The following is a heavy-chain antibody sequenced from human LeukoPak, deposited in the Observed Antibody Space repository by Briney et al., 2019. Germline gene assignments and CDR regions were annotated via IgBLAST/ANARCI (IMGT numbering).Heavy chain of an antibody. V-gene: IGHV3-23*01. CDR2: ISNSGGST. D-gene: IGHD2-21*01. CDR3: AKGSRYCGGDCQPRSFDY. J-gene: IGHJ4*02. CDR1: GFTFISYA. Sequence: GGSLRLSYAASGFTFISYAMSWVRQAPGKGLEWVSAISNSGGSTYYADSVKGRFTISRDNSKNTLYLQMNSLRAEDTAVYYCAKGSRYCGGDCQPRSFDYWGQGTLVTVSS.